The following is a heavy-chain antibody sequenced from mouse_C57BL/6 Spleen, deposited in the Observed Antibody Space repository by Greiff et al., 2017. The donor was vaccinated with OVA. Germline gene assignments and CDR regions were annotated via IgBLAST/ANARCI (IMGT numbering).Heavy chain of an antibody. J-gene: IGHJ1*03. CDR2: INPNTGYT. D-gene: IGHD1-1*01. Sequence: QVQLQQSGAELAKPGASVKLSCKASGYTFTSYWMNWVKQRPGQGLEWIGNINPNTGYTKYNQKFKDKATLTADKSSSTAYMQLSSLTYEDSAVYSCADDNSSSYGYVDVWGKGTTVTVSS. V-gene: IGHV1-7*01. CDR3: ADDNSSSYGYVDV. CDR1: GYTFTSYW.